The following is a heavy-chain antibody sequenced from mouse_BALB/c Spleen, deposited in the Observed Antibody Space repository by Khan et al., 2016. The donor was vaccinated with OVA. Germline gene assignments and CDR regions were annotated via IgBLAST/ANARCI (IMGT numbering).Heavy chain of an antibody. CDR1: GYTFTDYY. D-gene: IGHD1-2*01. V-gene: IGHV1-77*01. CDR2: ISPGSGDT. Sequence: QVQLKQSGAELARPGASVKLSCKASGYTFTDYYINWVKQRTGQGLEWIGEISPGSGDTYYNEKFKGKATLTADKSSTTAYMQLSSLTSEASAVYFCARMNYFGYTFAYWCQGTLVTVSA. CDR3: ARMNYFGYTFAY. J-gene: IGHJ3*01.